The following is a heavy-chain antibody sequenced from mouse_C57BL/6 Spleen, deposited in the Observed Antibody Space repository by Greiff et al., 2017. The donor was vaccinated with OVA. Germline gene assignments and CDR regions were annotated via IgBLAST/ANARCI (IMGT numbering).Heavy chain of an antibody. V-gene: IGHV5-6*01. Sequence: EVHLVESGGDLVKPGGSLKLSCAASGFTFSSYGMSWVRQTPDKRLEWVATISSGGSYTYYPDSVKGRFTISRDNAKNTLYLQMSSLKSEDTAMYYCARLSTAQATDYWGQGTTLTVSS. CDR2: ISSGGSYT. D-gene: IGHD3-2*02. CDR1: GFTFSSYG. J-gene: IGHJ2*01. CDR3: ARLSTAQATDY.